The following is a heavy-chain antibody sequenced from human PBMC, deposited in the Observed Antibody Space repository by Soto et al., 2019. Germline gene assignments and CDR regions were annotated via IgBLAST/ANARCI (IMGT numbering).Heavy chain of an antibody. CDR2: ISAYNGNT. V-gene: IGHV1-18*01. Sequence: QVQLVQSGAEVKEPGASVKVSCKASWYTFTSYGIRWVRQAPGQGHEWMGWISAYNGNTNYAQKLQGRVTMTTDTSTSTAYMELRSLRSDATAVYYCARDKGDGSGSYYGYWGQGTLVTVSS. CDR1: WYTFTSYG. J-gene: IGHJ4*02. D-gene: IGHD3-10*01. CDR3: ARDKGDGSGSYYGY.